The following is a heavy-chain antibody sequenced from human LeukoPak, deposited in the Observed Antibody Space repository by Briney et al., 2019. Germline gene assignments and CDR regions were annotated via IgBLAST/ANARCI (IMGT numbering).Heavy chain of an antibody. Sequence: GGSLRLSCAASGFTFSSYAMSWVRQAPGKGLEWVSAISGSGGSTYYADSVKGRFTISRDNSKNTLYPQMNSLRAEDTAVYYCAKVMYYYDSSGAIDAFDIWGQGTMVTVSS. V-gene: IGHV3-23*01. CDR3: AKVMYYYDSSGAIDAFDI. D-gene: IGHD3-22*01. J-gene: IGHJ3*02. CDR2: ISGSGGST. CDR1: GFTFSSYA.